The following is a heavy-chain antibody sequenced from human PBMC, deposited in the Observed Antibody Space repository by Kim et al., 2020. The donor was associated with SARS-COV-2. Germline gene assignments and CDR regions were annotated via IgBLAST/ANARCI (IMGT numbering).Heavy chain of an antibody. V-gene: IGHV4-4*02. Sequence: SGSTNYNPSLKSRVTISVDKSKNQFSLKLSSVTAADTAVYYCASLVTTGYWGQGTLVTVSS. CDR3: ASLVTTGY. J-gene: IGHJ4*02. CDR2: SGST. D-gene: IGHD4-17*01.